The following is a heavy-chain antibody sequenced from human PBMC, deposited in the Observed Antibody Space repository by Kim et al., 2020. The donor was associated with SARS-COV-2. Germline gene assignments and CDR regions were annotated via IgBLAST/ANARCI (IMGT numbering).Heavy chain of an antibody. Sequence: NHSDSVKGRFSTSKANAKTKLYLQMTSLIAEDTAIYYCARPLYDYVWGTYWGQGTLVTVSS. CDR3: ARPLYDYVWGTY. D-gene: IGHD3-16*01. V-gene: IGHV3-74*01. J-gene: IGHJ4*02.